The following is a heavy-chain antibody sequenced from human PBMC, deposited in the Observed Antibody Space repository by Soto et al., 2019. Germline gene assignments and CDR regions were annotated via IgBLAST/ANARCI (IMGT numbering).Heavy chain of an antibody. J-gene: IGHJ5*02. V-gene: IGHV3-11*01. CDR2: ISSSGSTI. D-gene: IGHD2-15*01. Sequence: GGSLRLSCAASGFTFSDYYMSWIRQAPGKGLEWVSYISSSGSTIYYTDSVKGRFTISRDNAKNSLYLQMNSLRAEDTAVCYCARCHRYCSGGSCYSWFDPGGQGTLVTVSS. CDR3: ARCHRYCSGGSCYSWFDP. CDR1: GFTFSDYY.